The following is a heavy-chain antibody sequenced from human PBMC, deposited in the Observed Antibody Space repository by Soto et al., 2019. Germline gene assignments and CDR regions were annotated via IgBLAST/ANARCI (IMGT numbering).Heavy chain of an antibody. V-gene: IGHV3-7*03. CDR2: IKQDGSEK. Sequence: GGSLRLSCAASGFSFSDYWMTWVRQAPGKGLEWVANIKQDGSEKFYEASVRGRFSISRDNSKNMVYLQMDSLRVDDTAIYYCVKNSGWFNSWGQGSLVTVSS. J-gene: IGHJ5*01. CDR3: VKNSGWFNS. D-gene: IGHD3-10*01. CDR1: GFSFSDYW.